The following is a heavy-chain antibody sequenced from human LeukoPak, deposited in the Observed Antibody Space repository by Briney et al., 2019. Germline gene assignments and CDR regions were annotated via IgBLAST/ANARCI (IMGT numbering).Heavy chain of an antibody. Sequence: GGSLRLSCAASGFTFSSYWMSWVRQAPGKGLEWVANIKQDGSEKYYVDSVKGRFTISRDNAKSSLYLQMNSLRAEDTAVYYCARTSFSTYYDFWSGPLDYGMDVWGQGTTVTVSS. CDR2: IKQDGSEK. D-gene: IGHD3-3*01. CDR3: ARTSFSTYYDFWSGPLDYGMDV. CDR1: GFTFSSYW. V-gene: IGHV3-7*01. J-gene: IGHJ6*02.